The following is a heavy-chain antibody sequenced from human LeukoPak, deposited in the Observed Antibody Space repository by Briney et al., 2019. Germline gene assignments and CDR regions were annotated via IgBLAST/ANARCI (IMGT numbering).Heavy chain of an antibody. CDR2: ISTSSSHT. CDR3: ARGHYGLDV. J-gene: IGHJ6*02. Sequence: PGGSLRLSCAASGFTFSDHYMSWIRQAPGKGLEWVSYISTSSSHTDFEDSVKGGFTISRADAKDSLFLQMNSLRAEDTAVYYCARGHYGLDVWGQGTTVTVSS. CDR1: GFTFSDHY. V-gene: IGHV3-11*05.